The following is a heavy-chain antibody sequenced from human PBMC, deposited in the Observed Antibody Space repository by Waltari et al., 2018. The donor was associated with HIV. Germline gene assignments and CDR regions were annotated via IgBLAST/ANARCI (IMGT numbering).Heavy chain of an antibody. J-gene: IGHJ4*02. CDR3: ARDGGYSYAYPIDY. V-gene: IGHV3-74*01. CDR1: GFTFSSYW. CDR2: INGDGSDT. Sequence: EVQLVESGGGLVQPGGSLRLSCGASGFTFSSYWMHWVRQGAGEGPVWVSRINGDGSDTRYADSVKGRFTISRDNAKNTLYLQMNSLRAEDTAVYYCARDGGYSYAYPIDYWGQGTLVTVSS. D-gene: IGHD5-18*01.